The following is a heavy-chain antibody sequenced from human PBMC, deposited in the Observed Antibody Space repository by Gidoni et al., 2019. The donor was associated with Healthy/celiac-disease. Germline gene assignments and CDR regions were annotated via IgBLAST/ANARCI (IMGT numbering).Heavy chain of an antibody. Sequence: QLQLQESGPGLVKPSETLSLTCTVSAGSISSSSYYWGWIRQPPGKGLEWIGSIYYSGSTYYNPSLKSRVTISVDTSKNQFSLKLSSVTAADTAVYYCARLVVVAATTRYNWFDPWGQGTLVTVSS. V-gene: IGHV4-39*01. CDR2: IYYSGST. J-gene: IGHJ5*02. CDR1: AGSISSSSYY. D-gene: IGHD2-15*01. CDR3: ARLVVVAATTRYNWFDP.